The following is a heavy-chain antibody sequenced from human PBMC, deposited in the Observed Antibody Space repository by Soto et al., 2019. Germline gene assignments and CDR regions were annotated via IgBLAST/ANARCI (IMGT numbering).Heavy chain of an antibody. D-gene: IGHD6-19*01. CDR1: GFTFSSYG. CDR2: ISYDGSEK. J-gene: IGHJ6*02. Sequence: QVQLVESGGGVVQPGRSLRLSCAASGFTFSSYGMHWVRQAPGKGLEWVAVISYDGSEKYYAESVKGRFTISRDNSKNTQYLQMNSLRTEDTAVYYCGKEAVAGTFVFYGMDVWGQGTTVTVSS. CDR3: GKEAVAGTFVFYGMDV. V-gene: IGHV3-30*18.